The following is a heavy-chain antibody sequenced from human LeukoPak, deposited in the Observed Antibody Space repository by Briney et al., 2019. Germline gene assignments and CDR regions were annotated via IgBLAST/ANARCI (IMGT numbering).Heavy chain of an antibody. V-gene: IGHV1-2*02. Sequence: GASVKVSCKASGGTFSSYAISWVRQAPGQGLEWMGWIKPNSGGTNYAQKFQGRVTMTRDTSISTAYLELSSLGSDDTAVYYCARHEGIAAAGAAYWGQGTLVTVSS. CDR3: ARHEGIAAAGAAY. D-gene: IGHD6-13*01. CDR1: GGTFSSYA. J-gene: IGHJ4*02. CDR2: IKPNSGGT.